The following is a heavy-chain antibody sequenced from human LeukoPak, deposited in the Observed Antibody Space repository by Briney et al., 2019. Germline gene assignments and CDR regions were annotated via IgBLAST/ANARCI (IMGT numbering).Heavy chain of an antibody. CDR1: GGSFSGYY. J-gene: IGHJ4*02. CDR2: INHSGST. D-gene: IGHD6-13*01. CDR3: AVPGYSSSWYGY. Sequence: SETLSLTCAVYGGSFSGYYWSWIRQPPGEGLEWIGEINHSGSTNYNPSLKSRVTISVDTSKNQFSLKLSSVTAADTAVYYCAVPGYSSSWYGYWGQGTLVTVSS. V-gene: IGHV4-34*01.